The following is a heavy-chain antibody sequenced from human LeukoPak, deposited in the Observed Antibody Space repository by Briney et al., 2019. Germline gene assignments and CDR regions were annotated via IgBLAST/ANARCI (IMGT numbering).Heavy chain of an antibody. Sequence: SETLSLTCTVSGYSISSGYHWGWIRQPPGKGLEWIGSIYHSGGTYYNPSLKSRVTISVDTSKNQFSLKLSSVTAADTAVYYCARDGWFGEFNWFDPWGQGTLVTVSS. CDR3: ARDGWFGEFNWFDP. CDR1: GYSISSGYH. D-gene: IGHD3-10*01. CDR2: IYHSGGT. J-gene: IGHJ5*02. V-gene: IGHV4-38-2*02.